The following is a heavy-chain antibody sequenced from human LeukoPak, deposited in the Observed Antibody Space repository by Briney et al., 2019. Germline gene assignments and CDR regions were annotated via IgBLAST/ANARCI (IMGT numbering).Heavy chain of an antibody. CDR1: GFTVSSNY. Sequence: PGGSLRLSCAASGFTVSSNYMSWVRQAPGKGLEWVSVIYSGGSTYYADSVKGRFTISRDNPKNTLYLQMNSLRAEDTAVYYCASSVGDYSNSYFDYWGQGTLVTVSS. V-gene: IGHV3-53*01. D-gene: IGHD4-11*01. CDR3: ASSVGDYSNSYFDY. CDR2: IYSGGST. J-gene: IGHJ4*02.